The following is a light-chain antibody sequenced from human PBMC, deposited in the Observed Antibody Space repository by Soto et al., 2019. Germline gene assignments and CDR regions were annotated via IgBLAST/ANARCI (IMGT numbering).Light chain of an antibody. J-gene: IGKJ1*01. CDR2: RAS. V-gene: IGKV3-15*01. CDR3: QQYHVWPPWT. CDR1: QSVDGY. Sequence: EVVMTQSPATLSASLGASATLSCRASQSVDGYLAWYQQKPGQAPRLLIYRASTRATGVPARFRGGGSGTEFTLTISSLQSEDFAVYFCQQYHVWPPWTFGQGTKVDIK.